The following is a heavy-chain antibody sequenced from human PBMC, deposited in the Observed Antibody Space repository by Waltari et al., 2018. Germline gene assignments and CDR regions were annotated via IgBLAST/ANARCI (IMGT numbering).Heavy chain of an antibody. J-gene: IGHJ5*02. Sequence: EVQLLESGGGLLQPGGSLRLSCAASGFPFNNYAMSWVRQAPGKGLEWVSVIYSGGTTYYADSVKGRFTISRDNSKNTLYLQMNSLRPEDTAVYHCAKEDFGGVDHWGQGTLVTVSS. D-gene: IGHD3-16*01. V-gene: IGHV3-23*03. CDR3: AKEDFGGVDH. CDR2: VIYSGGTT. CDR1: GFPFNNYA.